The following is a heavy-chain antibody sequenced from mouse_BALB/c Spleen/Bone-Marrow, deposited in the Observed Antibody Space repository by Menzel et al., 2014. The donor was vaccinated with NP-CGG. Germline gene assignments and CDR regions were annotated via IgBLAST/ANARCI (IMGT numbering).Heavy chain of an antibody. Sequence: EVKLMESGGGLVQPGGSLRLSCATSGFTFTDYYMSWVRQPPGKALEWLGFIRNKANGYTTEYSASVKGRFTISRDNSQSILYPQMNTLRAEDSATYYCARDKAARATGYYFDYWGQGTTLTVSS. J-gene: IGHJ2*01. CDR1: GFTFTDYY. V-gene: IGHV7-3*02. D-gene: IGHD3-1*01. CDR3: ARDKAARATGYYFDY. CDR2: IRNKANGYTT.